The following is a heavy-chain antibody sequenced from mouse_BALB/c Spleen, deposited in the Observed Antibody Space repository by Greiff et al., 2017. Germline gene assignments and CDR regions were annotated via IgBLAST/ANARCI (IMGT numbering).Heavy chain of an antibody. CDR3: ARSYSYWYFDV. CDR2: IDPANGNT. J-gene: IGHJ1*01. D-gene: IGHD2-12*01. CDR1: GFNIKDTY. V-gene: IGHV14-3*02. Sequence: EVQLQQSGAELVKPGASVKLSCTASGFNIKDTYMHWVKQRPEQGLEWIGRIDPANGNTKYDPKFQGKATITADTSSNTAYLQLSSLTSEDTAVYYCARSYSYWYFDVWGAGTTVTVSS.